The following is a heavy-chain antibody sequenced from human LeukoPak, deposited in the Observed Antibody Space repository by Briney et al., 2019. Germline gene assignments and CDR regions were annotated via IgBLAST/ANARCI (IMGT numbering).Heavy chain of an antibody. D-gene: IGHD6-19*01. CDR3: ARMTVSGRDNWFDP. CDR2: ISAYNGNT. CDR1: GYTFTSHY. V-gene: IGHV1-8*03. Sequence: VASVKVSCKASGYTFTSHYMHWVRQAPGQGLEWMGWISAYNGNTNYAQKLQGRVTITRNTSINTAYMELSSLRSEDTAVYYCARMTVSGRDNWFDPWGQGTLVTVSS. J-gene: IGHJ5*02.